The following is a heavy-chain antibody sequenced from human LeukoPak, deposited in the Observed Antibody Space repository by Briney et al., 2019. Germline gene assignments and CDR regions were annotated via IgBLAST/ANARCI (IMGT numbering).Heavy chain of an antibody. CDR2: TNPNSGGT. V-gene: IGHV1-2*02. D-gene: IGHD6-19*01. CDR3: ARTAVAGTLMGY. CDR1: GYTFTGYY. Sequence: SVKVSCKASGYTFTGYYMHWVRQAPGQGLEWMGWTNPNSGGTNYAQKFQGRVTMTRDTSISTAYMELSRLRSDDTAVYYCARTAVAGTLMGYWGQGTLVTVSS. J-gene: IGHJ4*02.